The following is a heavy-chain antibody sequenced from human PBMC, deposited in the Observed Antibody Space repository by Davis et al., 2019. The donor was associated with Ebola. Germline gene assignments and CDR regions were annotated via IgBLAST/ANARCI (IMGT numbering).Heavy chain of an antibody. V-gene: IGHV3-53*01. CDR1: GFAVSSNS. J-gene: IGHJ6*02. D-gene: IGHD1-26*01. Sequence: PGGSLRLSCAVSGFAVSSNSLNWVRQAPGKGLEWVSSIYAGGSKYYADSVQGRFIISRDASKNTVNLQMNSLRVDDTAMYHCVRERGEWEFVAYKYYGMDVWGQGTTVTVSS. CDR2: IYAGGSK. CDR3: VRERGEWEFVAYKYYGMDV.